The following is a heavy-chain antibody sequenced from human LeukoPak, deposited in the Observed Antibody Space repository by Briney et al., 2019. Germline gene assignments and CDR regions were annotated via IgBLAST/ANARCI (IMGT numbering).Heavy chain of an antibody. Sequence: PGRSLRLSCAASGFTFDDYAMHWVRQAPGKGLEWVSGISRNSGSIGYADSVKGRFTSSRDNAKNSPYLQMNSLRAEDTALYYCAKDIEDSGYDSSFDYWGQGTLVTVSS. D-gene: IGHD5-12*01. CDR2: ISRNSGSI. CDR1: GFTFDDYA. V-gene: IGHV3-9*01. CDR3: AKDIEDSGYDSSFDY. J-gene: IGHJ4*02.